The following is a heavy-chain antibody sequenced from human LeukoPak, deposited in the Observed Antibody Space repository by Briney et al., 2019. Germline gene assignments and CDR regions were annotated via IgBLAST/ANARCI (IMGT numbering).Heavy chain of an antibody. CDR1: GFTFNSYA. CDR2: ISRAGTTI. V-gene: IGHV3-48*03. Sequence: PGGSLRLSCAASGFTFNSYAMNWVRQAPGKGLEWISYISRAGTTIYYADSVKGRFTISRDNAKNSLYLQMSSLGAEDTAVYYCARDRGGGDIYFDFWGQGTLVTVSS. CDR3: ARDRGGGDIYFDF. D-gene: IGHD2-21*02. J-gene: IGHJ4*02.